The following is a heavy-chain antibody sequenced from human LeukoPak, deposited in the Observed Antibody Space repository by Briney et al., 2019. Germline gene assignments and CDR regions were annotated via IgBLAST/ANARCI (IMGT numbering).Heavy chain of an antibody. V-gene: IGHV1-2*02. Sequence: ASVKVSCNTSGYTFTGYYMHWVRQAPGQGLEWMGWINPNSGGTNYAQKFQGRVTMTRDTSISTVYMELSRLRSDDTAMYYCARGSGDWFDPWGQGTLVTVSS. J-gene: IGHJ5*02. CDR1: GYTFTGYY. CDR3: ARGSGDWFDP. D-gene: IGHD3-10*01. CDR2: INPNSGGT.